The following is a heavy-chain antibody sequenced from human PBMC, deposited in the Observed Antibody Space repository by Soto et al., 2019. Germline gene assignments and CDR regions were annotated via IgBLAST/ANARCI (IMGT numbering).Heavy chain of an antibody. CDR2: ISTYNGNT. V-gene: IGHV1-18*04. Sequence: ASVKVSCKTSGYTFTSYDISWVRQAPGQGLEWMGWISTYNGNTNYAQKFQGRDTMTKDTSTTTAYMELRSLKSDDTAVYYCARLIFFEWFDDYWGQGTMVTVSS. J-gene: IGHJ4*02. CDR3: ARLIFFEWFDDY. D-gene: IGHD3-3*01. CDR1: GYTFTSYD.